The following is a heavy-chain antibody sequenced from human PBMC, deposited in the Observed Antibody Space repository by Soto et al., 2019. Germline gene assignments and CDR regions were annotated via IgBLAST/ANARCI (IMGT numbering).Heavy chain of an antibody. Sequence: VQLVESGGGVVQPGRSLRLSCAASGFTFSSYAMSWVRQAPGKGLEWVSAISGSGGSTYYADSVKGRFTISRDNSKNTLYLQMNSLRAEDTAVYYCAKHRGTYYYDSSGFDYWGQGTLVTVSS. CDR1: GFTFSSYA. CDR3: AKHRGTYYYDSSGFDY. D-gene: IGHD3-22*01. J-gene: IGHJ4*02. V-gene: IGHV3-23*04. CDR2: ISGSGGST.